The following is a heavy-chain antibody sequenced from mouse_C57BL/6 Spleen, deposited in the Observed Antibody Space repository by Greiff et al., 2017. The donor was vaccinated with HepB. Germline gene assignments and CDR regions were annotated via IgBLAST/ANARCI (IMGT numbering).Heavy chain of an antibody. V-gene: IGHV1-64*01. CDR1: GYTFTSYW. Sequence: QVQLQQPGAELVKPGASVKLSCKASGYTFTSYWMHWVKQRPGQGLEWIGMIHPNSGSTNYNEKFKSKATLTVDKSSSTAYMQLSSLTSEDSAVYYCATNWDKYYFDYWGQGTTLTVSS. CDR3: ATNWDKYYFDY. CDR2: IHPNSGST. D-gene: IGHD4-1*01. J-gene: IGHJ2*01.